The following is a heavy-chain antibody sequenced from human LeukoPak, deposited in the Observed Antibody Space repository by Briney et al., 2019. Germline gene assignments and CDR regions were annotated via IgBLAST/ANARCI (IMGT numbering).Heavy chain of an antibody. CDR3: ARQRSIAARPFDY. Sequence: GESLRISCQGSGYSFTSYWISWVRQMRGKGREWMGIIFPGDSDTRYSPSFQGQVTISADKSISTAYLQWSSLKASDTAVYYCARQRSIAARPFDYWGQGTLVTVSS. CDR2: IFPGDSDT. J-gene: IGHJ4*02. V-gene: IGHV5-51*01. D-gene: IGHD6-6*01. CDR1: GYSFTSYW.